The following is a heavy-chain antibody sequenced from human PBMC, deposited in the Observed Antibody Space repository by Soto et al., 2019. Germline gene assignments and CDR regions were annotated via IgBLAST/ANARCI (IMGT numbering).Heavy chain of an antibody. J-gene: IGHJ3*02. V-gene: IGHV3-11*06. D-gene: IGHD1-26*01. CDR1: AFRFSDYY. CDR3: ARYKTGGSYYRAFDT. Sequence: GGSLRLSCAASAFRFSDYYMSWIRQAPGKGLDWVSYISISGNNTNYADSVKGRFTISRDNAKNSLYLQMNSLRVEDTAVYYCARYKTGGSYYRAFDTWGQGTMVTVSS. CDR2: ISISGNNT.